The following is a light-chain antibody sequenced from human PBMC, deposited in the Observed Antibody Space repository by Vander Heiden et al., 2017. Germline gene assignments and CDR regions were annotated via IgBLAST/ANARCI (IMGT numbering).Light chain of an antibody. CDR2: KES. J-gene: IGLJ3*02. V-gene: IGLV3-25*03. CDR3: QSADSRGTNVV. CDR1: ALPKQY. Sequence: SYELTQPPSVSVSPGQTARTACSGDALPKQYASWYQQQTGLAPMVVIYKESERPAGIPERFSGSSSGTTVTLSSSAVQAEDEADYYCQSADSRGTNVVFGGGTKLTVL.